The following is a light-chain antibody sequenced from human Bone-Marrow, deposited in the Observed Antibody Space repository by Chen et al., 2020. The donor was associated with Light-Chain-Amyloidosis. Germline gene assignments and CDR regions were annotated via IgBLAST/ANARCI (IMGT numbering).Light chain of an antibody. CDR2: EVT. Sequence: QSALPQPPSGPGSPGRSIPIPCTGTSSDVGGDNHVSWYQQHPDKAPKLMIYEVTNRPSWVPDRFSGSKSDNTASLTISGLQTEDEADYFCSSYTITNTLVFGSGTRVTVL. CDR3: SSYTITNTLV. J-gene: IGLJ1*01. V-gene: IGLV2-14*01. CDR1: SSDVGGDNH.